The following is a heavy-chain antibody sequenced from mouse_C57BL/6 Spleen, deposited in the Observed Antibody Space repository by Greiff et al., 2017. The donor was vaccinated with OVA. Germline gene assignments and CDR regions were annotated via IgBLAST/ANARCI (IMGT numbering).Heavy chain of an antibody. CDR3: ASPKLGRGAWFAY. V-gene: IGHV5-9*01. Sequence: EVMLVESGGGLVKPGGSLKLSCAASGFTFSSYTMSWVRQTPEKRLEWVATISGGGGNTYYPDSVKGRFTISRDNAKNTLYLQMSSLRSEDTALYYCASPKLGRGAWFAYWGQGTLVTVSA. D-gene: IGHD4-1*01. J-gene: IGHJ3*01. CDR2: ISGGGGNT. CDR1: GFTFSSYT.